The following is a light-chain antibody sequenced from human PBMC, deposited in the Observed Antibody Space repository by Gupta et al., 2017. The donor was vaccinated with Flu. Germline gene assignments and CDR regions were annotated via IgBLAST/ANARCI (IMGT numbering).Light chain of an antibody. CDR1: SSNIAINY. V-gene: IGLV1-51*01. CDR2: DIN. Sequence: QSVLTHPPSVAAAPGQKVTISCSGSSSNIAINYVFWYQHLPGSAPNLLIYDINRRPSGIPARFSGSKSGTSATLATTGLPAGEEADYYCGTVDSSRSVWVFGGGTKLTVL. CDR3: GTVDSSRSVWV. J-gene: IGLJ3*02.